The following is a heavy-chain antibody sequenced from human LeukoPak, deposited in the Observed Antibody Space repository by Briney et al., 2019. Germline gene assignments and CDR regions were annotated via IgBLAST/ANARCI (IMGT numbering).Heavy chain of an antibody. V-gene: IGHV1-69*05. CDR1: AGTFSSYA. D-gene: IGHD3-22*01. CDR3: ARDQANYYYSSGYYYPLNY. J-gene: IGHJ4*02. CDR2: ILPMFGTA. Sequence: SVTVSCKASAGTFSSYAISWVRQAHGQGLEWTGRILPMFGTANYAQKFQGRVTITTDESTSTAYMELSSLRSEDTAVYYCARDQANYYYSSGYYYPLNYWGQGTLVTVSS.